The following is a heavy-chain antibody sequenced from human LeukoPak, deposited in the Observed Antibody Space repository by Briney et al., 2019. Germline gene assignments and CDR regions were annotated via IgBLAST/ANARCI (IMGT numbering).Heavy chain of an antibody. Sequence: HPGGSLRLSCATSGFTVSSKYVSWIRQAPGKGLEWVAVVRKVGTTVYIDSVKGRFTISRDTSKNTLNLQMNSLRAEDTAVYYCAREGEKGDGYNHGFDYWGQGTLVTVSS. CDR2: VRKVGTT. V-gene: IGHV3-53*01. CDR3: AREGEKGDGYNHGFDY. J-gene: IGHJ4*02. D-gene: IGHD5-24*01. CDR1: GFTVSSKY.